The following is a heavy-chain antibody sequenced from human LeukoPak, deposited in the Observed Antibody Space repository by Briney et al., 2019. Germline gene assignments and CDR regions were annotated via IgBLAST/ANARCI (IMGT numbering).Heavy chain of an antibody. CDR1: GGSISSCY. V-gene: IGHV4-4*07. CDR3: ARVIRRDPYNYDGFDI. D-gene: IGHD5-24*01. J-gene: IGHJ3*02. CDR2: IYSDGSS. Sequence: SETLSLTCTVSGGSISSCYWSWIRQPAGKGLEWIGRIYSDGSSNCSPSLKSRVTISIDTSKNQFSLNLSSVTAADTAVYYCARVIRRDPYNYDGFDIWGQGTKVTVSS.